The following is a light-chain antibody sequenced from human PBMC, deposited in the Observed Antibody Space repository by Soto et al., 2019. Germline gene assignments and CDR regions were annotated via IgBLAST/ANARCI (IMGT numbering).Light chain of an antibody. J-gene: IGLJ3*02. CDR3: FLSYNGPWV. Sequence: QAVVTQEPSLTVSPGGTVTLTCASSTGAVTSAHYPYWFQQRPGQAPRTLIYDGSDKHSWTPARFSGSLLGGKAALTLSGAQPEDEADYACFLSYNGPWVFGGGTKVTVL. CDR1: TGAVTSAHY. CDR2: DGS. V-gene: IGLV7-46*01.